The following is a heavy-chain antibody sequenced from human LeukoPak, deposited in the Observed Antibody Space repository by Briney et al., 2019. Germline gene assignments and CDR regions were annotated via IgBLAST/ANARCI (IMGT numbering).Heavy chain of an antibody. D-gene: IGHD4-23*01. Sequence: SETLSHTCTVSGGSISSGDYYRSWIRQPPGKGLEWIGCIYYSGSTYYNPSLKSRVTISVDTSKNQFSLKLSSVTAADTAVYYCAREVSRWPYYFDYWGQGTLVTVSS. CDR2: IYYSGST. J-gene: IGHJ4*02. CDR3: AREVSRWPYYFDY. CDR1: GGSISSGDYY. V-gene: IGHV4-30-4*01.